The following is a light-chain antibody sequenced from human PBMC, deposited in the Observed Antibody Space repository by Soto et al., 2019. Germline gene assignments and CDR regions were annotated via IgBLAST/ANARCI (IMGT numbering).Light chain of an antibody. CDR1: QSISIW. Sequence: IPMTPSPSTLSASLLYRFTITFRSSQSISIWLAWFQQKPGKVPQLLIYDASKLESGVPKRFSGSGSGTEFTLAISSLQPDDFASYYCQQHDSYPWTFGQGTKVDIK. CDR3: QQHDSYPWT. CDR2: DAS. V-gene: IGKV1-5*01. J-gene: IGKJ1*01.